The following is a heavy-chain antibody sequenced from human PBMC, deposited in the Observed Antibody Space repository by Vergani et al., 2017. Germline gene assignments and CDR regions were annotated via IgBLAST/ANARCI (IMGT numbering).Heavy chain of an antibody. D-gene: IGHD6-13*01. J-gene: IGHJ3*02. CDR2: ISSSSSYI. Sequence: EVQLVESGGGLVKPGGSLRLSCAASGFTFSSYSMNWVRQAPGKGLEWVSSISSSSSYIYYSDSVKGRFTISRDNAKNSLHLQMNSLRAEDTAVYYCASPVAAAGDAFDIWGQGTMVTVSS. CDR1: GFTFSSYS. CDR3: ASPVAAAGDAFDI. V-gene: IGHV3-21*01.